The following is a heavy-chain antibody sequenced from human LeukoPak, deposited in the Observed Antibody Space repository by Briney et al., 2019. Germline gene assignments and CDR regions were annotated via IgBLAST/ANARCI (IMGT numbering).Heavy chain of an antibody. CDR1: GGSISSYY. Sequence: SETLSLTCTVSGGSISSYYWSWIRQPPGKGLEWIGYIYYSGSTNYNPSLKSRVTISVDTSKNQFPLKLSSVTAADTAVYYCARRLNGYNPFDYWGQGTLVTVSS. D-gene: IGHD5-24*01. J-gene: IGHJ4*02. CDR3: ARRLNGYNPFDY. CDR2: IYYSGST. V-gene: IGHV4-59*08.